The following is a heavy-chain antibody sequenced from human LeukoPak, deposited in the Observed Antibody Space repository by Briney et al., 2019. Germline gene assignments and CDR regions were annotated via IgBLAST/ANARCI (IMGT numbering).Heavy chain of an antibody. CDR2: IKEDGSEK. V-gene: IGHV3-7*01. CDR3: ASTGYTSGWLV. Sequence: GSLRLSCAASGFTFSRYWMSWVRQAPGKGLEWLANIKEDGSEKYYVDSVKGRFTISRDNAKNSLYLQMNSLRVEDTAVYYCASTGYTSGWLVWGQGTLVTVSS. J-gene: IGHJ4*02. CDR1: GFTFSRYW. D-gene: IGHD6-19*01.